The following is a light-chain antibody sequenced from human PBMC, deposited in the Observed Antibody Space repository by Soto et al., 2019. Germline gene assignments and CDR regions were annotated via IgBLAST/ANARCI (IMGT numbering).Light chain of an antibody. Sequence: DIQMTQSPSSLSASVGDRVTITCRASQSISSYLNWYQQKPGKAPKLLIYAASSLQSGVPLRFSGSGSGTDFTLTISSQQSEDFAVYYCQQYNNWPPYTFGQGTKVDIK. J-gene: IGKJ2*01. V-gene: IGKV1-39*01. CDR2: AAS. CDR1: QSISSY. CDR3: QQYNNWPPYT.